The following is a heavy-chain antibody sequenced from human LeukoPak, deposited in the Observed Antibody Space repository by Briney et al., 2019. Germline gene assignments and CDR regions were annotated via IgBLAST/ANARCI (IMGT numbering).Heavy chain of an antibody. CDR2: LYHGGST. Sequence: SETLSLTCSVSGYSISSGYYWGWIRQPPGKGLEWIGSLYHGGSTYYNPSLKSRTTTSVDTSKNQFSLKLRSVVAADTAVYYCARDYGLYSLDFWGQGTLVAVSS. J-gene: IGHJ4*02. CDR1: GYSISSGYY. CDR3: ARDYGLYSLDF. D-gene: IGHD5-12*01. V-gene: IGHV4-38-2*02.